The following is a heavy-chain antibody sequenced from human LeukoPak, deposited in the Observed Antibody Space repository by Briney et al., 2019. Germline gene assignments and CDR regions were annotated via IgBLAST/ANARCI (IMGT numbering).Heavy chain of an antibody. D-gene: IGHD5-24*01. V-gene: IGHV4-39*07. CDR1: GGSISSSSYY. CDR3: ARDQQGRDGYNTLRSDHYYYYMDV. Sequence: SETLSLTCTVSGGSISSSSYYWGWIRQPPGKGLEWIGSIYYSGSTYYNPSLKSRVTISVDTSKNQFSLKLSSVTAADTAVYYCARDQQGRDGYNTLRSDHYYYYMDVWGKGTTVTISS. CDR2: IYYSGST. J-gene: IGHJ6*03.